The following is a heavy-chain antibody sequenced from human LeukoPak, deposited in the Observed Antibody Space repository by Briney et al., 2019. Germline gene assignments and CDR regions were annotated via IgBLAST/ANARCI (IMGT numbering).Heavy chain of an antibody. CDR1: GGSFSGYY. D-gene: IGHD3-10*01. CDR3: ARQGRSMVRGVMSYYYYYMDV. V-gene: IGHV4-34*01. J-gene: IGHJ6*03. Sequence: SETLSLTCAVYGGSFSGYYWSWIRQPPGKGLEWIGEINHSGSTNYNPSLKSRVTISVDTSKNQFSLKLSSVTAADTAVYYCARQGRSMVRGVMSYYYYYMDVWGKGTTVTISS. CDR2: INHSGST.